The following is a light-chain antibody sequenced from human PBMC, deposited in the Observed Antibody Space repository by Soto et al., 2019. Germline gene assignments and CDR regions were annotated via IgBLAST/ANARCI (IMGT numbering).Light chain of an antibody. CDR3: QQYKDWPTT. CDR2: GAS. V-gene: IGKV3-15*01. CDR1: QSVSSR. Sequence: EIVMTQSPATRSGSPGQRVTLSCXASQSVSSRLAWYHQKPGQAPRLLVYGASTRATGIPARFSGSGAGTDFTLTITSLQSEDFGVYFCQQYKDWPTTFGQGTKVDIK. J-gene: IGKJ1*01.